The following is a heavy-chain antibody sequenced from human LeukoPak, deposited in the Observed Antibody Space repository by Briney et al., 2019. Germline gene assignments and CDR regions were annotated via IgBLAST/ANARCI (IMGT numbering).Heavy chain of an antibody. Sequence: GGSLRLSCAASGFTVSSYPMSWVRQAPGKGLEWVSIISTDSTYTFYAHSVKGRFTISRDNSKDTLYLQMSSLRVEDTAVYFCAKGEGYCGGGTCYRYFDSWGQGTLVTVSS. CDR2: ISTDSTYT. V-gene: IGHV3-23*01. J-gene: IGHJ4*02. CDR3: AKGEGYCGGGTCYRYFDS. D-gene: IGHD2-15*01. CDR1: GFTVSSYP.